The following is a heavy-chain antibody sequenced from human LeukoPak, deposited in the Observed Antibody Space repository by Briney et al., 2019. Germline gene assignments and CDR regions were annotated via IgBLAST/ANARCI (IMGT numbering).Heavy chain of an antibody. CDR1: GGSISSYY. CDR3: ARDNASYAFDI. Sequence: SETLSLTCTVSGGSISSYYWNWIRQPPGKGLEWIGYIYYSGSTNYNPSLKSRVTISVDTSKNQFSLKLSSVTAADTAVYYCARDNASYAFDIWGQGTMVTVSS. CDR2: IYYSGST. J-gene: IGHJ3*02. V-gene: IGHV4-59*01.